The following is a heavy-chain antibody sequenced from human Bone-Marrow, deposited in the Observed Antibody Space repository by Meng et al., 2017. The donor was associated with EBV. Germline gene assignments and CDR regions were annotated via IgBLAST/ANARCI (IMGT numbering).Heavy chain of an antibody. CDR3: ARGDYYDSSGYYY. J-gene: IGHJ4*02. Sequence: VQLLESXXGXVXXGGXLRLACAASGFTFSDYYMSWIRQAPGKGLEWVSYISSSGSTIYYADSVKGRFTISRDNAKNSLYLQMNSLRAEDTAVYYCARGDYYDSSGYYYWGQGTLVTVSS. CDR1: GFTFSDYY. D-gene: IGHD3-22*01. CDR2: ISSSGSTI. V-gene: IGHV3-11*01.